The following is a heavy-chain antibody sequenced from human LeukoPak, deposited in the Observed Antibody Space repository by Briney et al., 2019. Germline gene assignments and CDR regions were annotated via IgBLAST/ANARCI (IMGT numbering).Heavy chain of an antibody. CDR1: GFTFSSYG. CDR3: AREKGSSGSVWYFDY. V-gene: IGHV3-33*01. CDR2: IWYDGSNK. J-gene: IGHJ4*02. Sequence: PGESLRLSCAASGFTFSSYGMHWVRQAPGKGLEWVAVIWYDGSNKYYADSVKGRFTISRDNSKNTLYLQMNSLRAEDTAVYYCAREKGSSGSVWYFDYWGQGTLVTVSS. D-gene: IGHD3-22*01.